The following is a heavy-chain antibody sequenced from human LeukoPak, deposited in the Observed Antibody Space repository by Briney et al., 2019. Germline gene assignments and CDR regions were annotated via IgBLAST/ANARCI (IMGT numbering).Heavy chain of an antibody. CDR2: ISTSSSAI. Sequence: GGSLRLSCAGSGFSFSNYWMTWVRQAPGKGLEWVSYISTSSSAIYYADSVKGRFTISRDNAKNSLYLQMDSLRAEDTAVYYCARAYCSSTSCFEWGQGTLVTVSS. CDR3: ARAYCSSTSCFE. V-gene: IGHV3-48*01. J-gene: IGHJ4*02. D-gene: IGHD2-2*01. CDR1: GFSFSNYW.